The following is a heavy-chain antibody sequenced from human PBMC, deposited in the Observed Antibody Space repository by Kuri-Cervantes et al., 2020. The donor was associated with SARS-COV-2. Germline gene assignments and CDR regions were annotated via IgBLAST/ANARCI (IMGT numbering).Heavy chain of an antibody. J-gene: IGHJ6*03. V-gene: IGHV4-61*02. CDR1: GGSISSGSYY. Sequence: SETLSLTCTVSGGSISSGSYYWSWIRQPAGKGLEWIGRIYTSGSTNYNPSLKSRVTISVDTSKNQFSLKLSSVTAADTAVYYCARRNMDVWGKGTTVTVSS. CDR3: ARRNMDV. CDR2: IYTSGST.